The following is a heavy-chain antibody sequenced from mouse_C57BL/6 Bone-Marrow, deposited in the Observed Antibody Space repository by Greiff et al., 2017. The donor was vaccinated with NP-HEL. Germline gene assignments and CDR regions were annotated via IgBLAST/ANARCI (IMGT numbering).Heavy chain of an antibody. J-gene: IGHJ2*01. V-gene: IGHV5-4*01. CDR1: GFTFSSYA. Sequence: EVQLQQSGGGLVKPGGSLKLSCAASGFTFSSYAMSWVRQTPEKRLEWVATISDGGSYTYYPDNVKGRFTISRDNAKNNLYLQMSHLKSEDTAMYYCAREHYSNPRTFDYWGQGTTLTVSS. CDR2: ISDGGSYT. D-gene: IGHD2-5*01. CDR3: AREHYSNPRTFDY.